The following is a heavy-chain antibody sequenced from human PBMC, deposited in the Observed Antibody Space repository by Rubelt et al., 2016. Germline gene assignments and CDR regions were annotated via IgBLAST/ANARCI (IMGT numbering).Heavy chain of an antibody. Sequence: SPSRGLEWLGRTYYRSKWYNDYAVSVKSRITINPDTSKNQLSLQLNSVTPEDTAVYYCAREGQLVPERIDYWGQGTLVTVSS. V-gene: IGHV6-1*01. CDR2: TYYRSKWYN. J-gene: IGHJ4*02. CDR3: AREGQLVPERIDY. D-gene: IGHD6-13*01.